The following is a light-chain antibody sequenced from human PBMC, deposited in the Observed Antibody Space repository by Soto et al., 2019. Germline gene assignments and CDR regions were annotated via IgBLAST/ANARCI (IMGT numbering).Light chain of an antibody. V-gene: IGKV3-20*01. CDR3: QQYGYLGT. J-gene: IGKJ1*01. CDR2: DTS. CDR1: RTLSSSF. Sequence: EIVLTQSPGTLSLSPGERATVSCRTVRTLSSSFLAWYQQTPGQAPRLLIYDTSTRAIDIPDRFSGSGSGTDFTLTISRLEPEDFAVYYCQQYGYLGTFGQGTKVDIK.